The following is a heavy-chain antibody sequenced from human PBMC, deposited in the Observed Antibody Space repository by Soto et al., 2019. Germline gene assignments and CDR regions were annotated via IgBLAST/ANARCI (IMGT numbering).Heavy chain of an antibody. V-gene: IGHV2-26*01. CDR2: IFSNDET. J-gene: IGHJ6*02. CDR1: VFSLSNARMG. D-gene: IGHD3-3*01. CDR3: ARIQEGFWSEYGMDV. Sequence: QVTLKESGPVLVKPTETLTLTCTVSVFSLSNARMGVSWIRQPPGKALEWLAHIFSNDETSYSTSRKSRLTNSKDTSKGPVVLTMTNMDPVDTATYYCARIQEGFWSEYGMDVWGQGTTVTVSS.